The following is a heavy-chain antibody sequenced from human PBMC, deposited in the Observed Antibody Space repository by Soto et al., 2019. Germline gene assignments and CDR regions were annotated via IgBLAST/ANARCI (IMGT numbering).Heavy chain of an antibody. CDR2: ISYDGSNK. CDR1: GFTFSSYG. V-gene: IGHV3-30*18. CDR3: AKTADTAAGTRYFDY. Sequence: GGSLRLSCAASGFTFSSYGMHWVRQAPGKGLEWVAVISYDGSNKYYADSVKGRFTISRDNSKNTLYLQMNSLRAEDTAVYYCAKTADTAAGTRYFDYWGQGTLVTVSS. J-gene: IGHJ4*02. D-gene: IGHD6-13*01.